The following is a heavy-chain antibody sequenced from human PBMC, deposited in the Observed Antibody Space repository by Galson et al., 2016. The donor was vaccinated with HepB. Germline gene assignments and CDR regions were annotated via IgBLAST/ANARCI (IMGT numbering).Heavy chain of an antibody. V-gene: IGHV4-39*01. CDR2: IYYSGTT. CDR1: GDSISSSRYY. J-gene: IGHJ6*02. Sequence: SETLSLTCTVSGDSISSSRYYWGWIRQPPGKGLEWIGSIYYSGTTYYNPSLKSRVTISVDTSKNQFSPKLSSVTAADTAVYYCARLYGDYEYYFYYYGMDVWGQGTTVTVSS. D-gene: IGHD4-17*01. CDR3: ARLYGDYEYYFYYYGMDV.